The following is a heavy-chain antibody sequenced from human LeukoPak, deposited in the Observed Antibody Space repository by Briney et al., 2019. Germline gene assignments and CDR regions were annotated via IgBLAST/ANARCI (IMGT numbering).Heavy chain of an antibody. Sequence: ASVKVSCKVSGYTLTELSMHWVRQAPGKGLEWMGGFDPEDGETIYAQKFQGRVTMTEDTSTDTAYMELSSLRSEDTAVYYCATQGRDATPGEFDYWGQGTLVTVSS. V-gene: IGHV1-24*01. D-gene: IGHD5-24*01. CDR1: GYTLTELS. CDR3: ATQGRDATPGEFDY. J-gene: IGHJ4*02. CDR2: FDPEDGET.